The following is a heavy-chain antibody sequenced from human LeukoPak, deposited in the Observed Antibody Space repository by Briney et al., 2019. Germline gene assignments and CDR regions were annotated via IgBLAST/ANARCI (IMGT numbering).Heavy chain of an antibody. CDR1: RFTISSYG. CDR3: AKDPAIYDSRGYCDY. D-gene: IGHD3-22*01. J-gene: IGHJ4*02. Sequence: GGSLRLSCAASRFTISSYGMHWVRQAPGKGLEWVAVISYDGSNKYYADSVKGRFTISRDNSKNTLYLQMNSLRAEDTAVYYCAKDPAIYDSRGYCDYWGQGTLVTVSS. CDR2: ISYDGSNK. V-gene: IGHV3-30*18.